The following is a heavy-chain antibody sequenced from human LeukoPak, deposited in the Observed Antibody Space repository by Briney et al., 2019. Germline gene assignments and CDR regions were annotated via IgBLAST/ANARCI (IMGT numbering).Heavy chain of an antibody. D-gene: IGHD3-10*01. J-gene: IGHJ4*02. CDR2: IYYSGST. Sequence: PSETLSFTCTVSGGSISSSSYYWGWIRQPPGKGLEWIGSIYYSGSTYYNPSLKSRVTISVDTSKNQFSLKLSSVTAADTAVYYCARAVDHYGSGSYYPPPFDYWGQGNLVTVSS. CDR3: ARAVDHYGSGSYYPPPFDY. CDR1: GGSISSSSYY. V-gene: IGHV4-39*01.